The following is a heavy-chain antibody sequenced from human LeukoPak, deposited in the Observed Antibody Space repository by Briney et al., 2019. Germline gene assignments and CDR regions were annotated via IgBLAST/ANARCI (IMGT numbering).Heavy chain of an antibody. D-gene: IGHD1-1*01. CDR2: IRPNSGET. J-gene: IGHJ4*02. CDR1: GYTFTAYD. CDR3: VRSGYNWGFDY. V-gene: IGHV1-2*02. Sequence: GASVTVSCTASGYTFTAYDMHWVRQAPGQGLEWMGWIRPNSGETGFAQKFQGRVALTRDTSISAAYLELSRLRSDDTAVYYCVRSGYNWGFDYWGQGTLVAVSS.